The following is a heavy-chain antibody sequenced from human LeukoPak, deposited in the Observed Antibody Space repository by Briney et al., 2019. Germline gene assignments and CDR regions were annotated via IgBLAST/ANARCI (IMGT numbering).Heavy chain of an antibody. Sequence: SETLSLTCTVSSDSISSSNYYWGWIRQPPGKGLEWIGSIYYSGSTFYNPSLKSRVTISVDTSKNQFSLKLSSVTAADTAVYYCAREISDTAMVYYFDYWGRGTLVTVSS. CDR3: AREISDTAMVYYFDY. J-gene: IGHJ4*02. CDR1: SDSISSSNYY. CDR2: IYYSGST. D-gene: IGHD5-18*01. V-gene: IGHV4-39*07.